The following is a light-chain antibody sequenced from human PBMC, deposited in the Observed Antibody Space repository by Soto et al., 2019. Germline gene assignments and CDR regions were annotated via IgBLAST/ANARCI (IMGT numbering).Light chain of an antibody. V-gene: IGKV3-15*01. CDR1: QNVGSRY. CDR2: GAS. CDR3: QQYNNWPSWT. J-gene: IGKJ1*01. Sequence: EIVLTQSPGTLSLSPGERATLSCRASQNVGSRYLAWYQQKPGQAPRLLIYGASTRATGIPAGLSGSGSGTEFTLTISSLQSEDFAVYYCQQYNNWPSWTFGQGTKVDIK.